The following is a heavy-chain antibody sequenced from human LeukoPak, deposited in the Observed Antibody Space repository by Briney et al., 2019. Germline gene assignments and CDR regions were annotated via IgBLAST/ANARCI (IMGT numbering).Heavy chain of an antibody. D-gene: IGHD4-17*01. CDR3: ARRETTVTTGNWFDP. Sequence: GESLKISRKCSGYSLTNFWIAWVRPMPGKGLEWRGIIYPGDSDTRYSPSFQGQVIISADKTISTAYLQWSSLKASDNAMDYCARRETTVTTGNWFDPWGQGTLVTVSS. CDR1: GYSLTNFW. V-gene: IGHV5-51*01. J-gene: IGHJ5*02. CDR2: IYPGDSDT.